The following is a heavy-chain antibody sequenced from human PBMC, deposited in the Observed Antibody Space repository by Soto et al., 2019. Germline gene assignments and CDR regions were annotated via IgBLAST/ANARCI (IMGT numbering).Heavy chain of an antibody. CDR2: IYPGDSDT. Sequence: SLKISCKASGYSFLNFWIGWVRQVPGKGPEWMGIIYPGDSDTRYSPSFQGQVTISADKSISTAYLQWSSLKASDTAMYYCARHDYGDLQSRGMDVWGQGTTVTVSS. V-gene: IGHV5-51*01. D-gene: IGHD4-17*01. J-gene: IGHJ6*02. CDR3: ARHDYGDLQSRGMDV. CDR1: GYSFLNFW.